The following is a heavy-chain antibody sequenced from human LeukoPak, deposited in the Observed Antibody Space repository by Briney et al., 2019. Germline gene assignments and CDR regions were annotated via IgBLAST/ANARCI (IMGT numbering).Heavy chain of an antibody. CDR1: GYSFTTYW. CDR3: ARHGQDIAMAKYPDY. V-gene: IGHV5-51*01. J-gene: IGHJ4*02. Sequence: GESLKISCKGSGYSFTTYWIGWVRQMPGKGLEWMGIIYPGDSDTRYSPSFQGQVTISADKSISTAYLQWSSLKASDTATYYCARHGQDIAMAKYPDYWGQGTLVTVSS. D-gene: IGHD5-18*01. CDR2: IYPGDSDT.